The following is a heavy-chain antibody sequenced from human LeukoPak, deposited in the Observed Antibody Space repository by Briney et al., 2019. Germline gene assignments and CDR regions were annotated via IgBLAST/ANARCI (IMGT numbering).Heavy chain of an antibody. CDR1: VFTLSSYA. CDR3: ARAVADWFDP. J-gene: IGHJ5*02. Sequence: GGSLRLSCAASVFTLSSYAMHWVRQAPGKGLEWVAVISYDGSNKYYADSVEGRFTISRDNSKNTLYLQMNSLRAEDTAVYYCARAVADWFDPWGQGALVTVSS. CDR2: ISYDGSNK. D-gene: IGHD6-19*01. V-gene: IGHV3-30*04.